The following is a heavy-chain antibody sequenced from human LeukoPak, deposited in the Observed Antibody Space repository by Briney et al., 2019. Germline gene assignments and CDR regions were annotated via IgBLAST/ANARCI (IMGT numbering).Heavy chain of an antibody. CDR2: ISSSSSYI. CDR1: GFTFSSYS. Sequence: PGGSLRLPCAASGFTFSSYSMNWVRQAPGKGLEWVSSISSSSSYIYYADSVKGRFTISRDNAKNSLYLQMNSLRAEDTAVYYCARDRGYCSSTSCYLEFDYWGQGTLVTVSS. V-gene: IGHV3-21*01. CDR3: ARDRGYCSSTSCYLEFDY. D-gene: IGHD2-2*01. J-gene: IGHJ4*02.